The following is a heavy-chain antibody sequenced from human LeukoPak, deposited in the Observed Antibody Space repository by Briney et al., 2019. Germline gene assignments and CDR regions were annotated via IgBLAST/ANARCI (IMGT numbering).Heavy chain of an antibody. V-gene: IGHV1-8*03. CDR3: ARGRLWPRGYYYMDV. CDR1: GYTFTSYD. CDR2: MNPNSGNT. J-gene: IGHJ6*03. Sequence: ASVKVSCKASGYTFTSYDINWVRQATGQGLEWMGWMNPNSGNTGYAQKFQGRVTITRNTSISTAYMELSSLRSEDTAVYYCARGRLWPRGYYYMDVWGKGTTVTVSS. D-gene: IGHD5-18*01.